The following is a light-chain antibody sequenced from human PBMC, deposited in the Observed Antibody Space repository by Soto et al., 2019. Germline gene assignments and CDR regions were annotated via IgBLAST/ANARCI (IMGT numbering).Light chain of an antibody. CDR2: TNN. Sequence: QSVLTQPTSVSGTPGHKVSISCSGSTSNLGGNTVNWYQQLPGTAPKLLIYTNNQRPSGVPDRFSGSKSGTSASLAISGLRSEDEADFYCAAWDDSLNAVVFGGGTKLTVL. J-gene: IGLJ2*01. V-gene: IGLV1-44*01. CDR1: TSNLGGNT. CDR3: AAWDDSLNAVV.